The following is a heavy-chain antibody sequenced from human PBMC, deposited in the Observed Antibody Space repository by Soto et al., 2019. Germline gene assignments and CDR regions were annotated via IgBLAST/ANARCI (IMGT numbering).Heavy chain of an antibody. CDR2: IGAYNGNT. D-gene: IGHD6-6*01. CDR1: GYTFTNYG. Sequence: QVPLLQSGAEVKKPGASVKVSCKASGYTFTNYGITWVRQAPGQGLEWMGGIGAYNGNTHYTQRLQGRVTMTTDTSTSTAYMELRGLRSDDTAVYYCARVRQRVGYFYYYMDVWGKGTTVTVSS. V-gene: IGHV1-18*01. CDR3: ARVRQRVGYFYYYMDV. J-gene: IGHJ6*03.